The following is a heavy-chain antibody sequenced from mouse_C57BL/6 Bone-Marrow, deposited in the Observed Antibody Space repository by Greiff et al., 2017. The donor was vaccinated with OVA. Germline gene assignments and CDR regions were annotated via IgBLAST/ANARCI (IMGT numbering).Heavy chain of an antibody. D-gene: IGHD1-1*01. V-gene: IGHV5-6*01. CDR3: ATYYGSSYGYFDV. J-gene: IGHJ1*03. CDR2: ISSGGSYT. CDR1: GFTFSSYG. Sequence: EVQRVESGGDLVKPGGSLKLSCAASGFTFSSYGMSWVRQTPDKRLEWVATISSGGSYTYYPDSVKGRVTISRDNAKNILYLQMSSLKSEDTAMYYCATYYGSSYGYFDVWGTGTTVTVSS.